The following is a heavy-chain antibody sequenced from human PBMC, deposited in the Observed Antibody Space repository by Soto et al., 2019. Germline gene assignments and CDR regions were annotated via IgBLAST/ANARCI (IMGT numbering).Heavy chain of an antibody. CDR3: AREWGDYVPYYYMDV. CDR2: INSDGSST. Sequence: GGSLRLSCAASGFTFSSYWMHWVRQAPGKGLVWVSRINSDGSSTSYADSVKGRFTISRDNAKNTLYLQMNSLRAEDTAVYYCAREWGDYVPYYYMDVWGKGTTVTVSS. V-gene: IGHV3-74*01. D-gene: IGHD4-17*01. CDR1: GFTFSSYW. J-gene: IGHJ6*03.